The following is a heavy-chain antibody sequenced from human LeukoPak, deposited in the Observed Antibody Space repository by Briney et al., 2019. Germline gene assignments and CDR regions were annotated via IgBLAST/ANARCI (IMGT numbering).Heavy chain of an antibody. Sequence: GGSLRLSCAASGFTFSSYGMHWVRQAPGKGLEWVAIIWYDGTNKYYADSVKGRFTISRDNSKNTLYLQMNSLRAEDTAVYYCARGAMVRGVYLDYWGQGTLVTVSS. CDR1: GFTFSSYG. J-gene: IGHJ4*02. CDR2: IWYDGTNK. D-gene: IGHD3-10*01. CDR3: ARGAMVRGVYLDY. V-gene: IGHV3-33*01.